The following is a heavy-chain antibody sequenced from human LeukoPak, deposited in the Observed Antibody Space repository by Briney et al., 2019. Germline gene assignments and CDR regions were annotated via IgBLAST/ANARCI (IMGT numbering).Heavy chain of an antibody. V-gene: IGHV4-39*07. CDR2: IYYSGST. J-gene: IGHJ4*02. Sequence: SETLSLTCTVSGGSISSSSYYWGWIRQPPGKGLEWIGSIYYSGSTYYNPSLKSRVTISVDTSKNQFSLKLSSVTAADTAVYYCGASSRGYIVVFDYWGQGTLVTVSS. CDR1: GGSISSSSYY. D-gene: IGHD2-2*01. CDR3: GASSRGYIVVFDY.